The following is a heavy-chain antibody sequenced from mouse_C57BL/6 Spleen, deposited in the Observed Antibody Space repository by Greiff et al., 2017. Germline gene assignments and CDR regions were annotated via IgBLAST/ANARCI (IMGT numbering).Heavy chain of an antibody. D-gene: IGHD2-4*01. CDR2: INPSNGGT. CDR1: GYTFTSYW. CDR3: ASLGYYDYDVAY. V-gene: IGHV1-53*01. Sequence: VQLQQPGTELVKPGASVKMSCKASGYTFTSYWMHWVKQRPGQGLEWIGNINPSNGGTNYNEKIKSKATLTVDRSSSTAYMQLSSLTSEDSAVYYFASLGYYDYDVAYWGQGTLVTVSA. J-gene: IGHJ3*01.